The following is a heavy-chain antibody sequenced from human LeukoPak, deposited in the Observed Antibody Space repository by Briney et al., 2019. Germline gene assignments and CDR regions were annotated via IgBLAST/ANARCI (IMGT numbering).Heavy chain of an antibody. CDR2: ISSSSSPI. CDR1: GFTFSSYN. D-gene: IGHD1-26*01. J-gene: IGHJ4*02. CDR3: ARGGTYCPDY. V-gene: IGHV3-48*02. Sequence: GGSLRLSCAASGFTFSSYNMNWVRQAPGKGLEWVSYISSSSSPILYADSVKGRFTISRDNAKNSLYLQMNSLRDEDTAVYYCARGGTYCPDYWGQGTLVTVSS.